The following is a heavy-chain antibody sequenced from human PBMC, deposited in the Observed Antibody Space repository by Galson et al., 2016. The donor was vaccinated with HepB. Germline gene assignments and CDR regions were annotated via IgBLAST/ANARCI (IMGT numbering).Heavy chain of an antibody. D-gene: IGHD5-18*01. Sequence: SLRLSCAASGFTLSSYGMHWVRQAPGKGLEWVAVIWYDGSNKYYADSVKGRFAISRDNSKNTLYLQMNSLRAEDTAVYYCGYSYGTGVWWFDPWGQGTLVTVSS. J-gene: IGHJ5*02. CDR1: GFTLSSYG. CDR2: IWYDGSNK. CDR3: GYSYGTGVWWFDP. V-gene: IGHV3-33*01.